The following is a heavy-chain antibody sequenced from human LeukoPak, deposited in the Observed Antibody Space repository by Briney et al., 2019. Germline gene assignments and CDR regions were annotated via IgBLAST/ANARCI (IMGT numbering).Heavy chain of an antibody. CDR3: ARDRGMPSPGALDI. Sequence: GGSLRLSGAASTFTFSSYGMVWVRQAPGKGRVGGAVIWYGGSNKYYAYSVECRFTISNDNCKNALYGQMDSLRAEDTAVYYWARDRGMPSPGALDIWGQGTMVTVSS. V-gene: IGHV3-33*01. CDR2: IWYGGSNK. D-gene: IGHD2-2*01. CDR1: TFTFSSYG. J-gene: IGHJ3*02.